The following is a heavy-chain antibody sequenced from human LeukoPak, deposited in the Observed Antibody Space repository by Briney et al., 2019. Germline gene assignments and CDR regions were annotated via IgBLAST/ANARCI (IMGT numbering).Heavy chain of an antibody. Sequence: GGSLRLSCAASGFTFSSYSMNWVRQAPGKGLEWVSSISSSSSYIYYADSVKGRFTISRDNSKNTLYLQMNSLRAEDTAVYYCAKGRGDYYDSSGYQAHFDYWGQGTLVTVSS. CDR3: AKGRGDYYDSSGYQAHFDY. J-gene: IGHJ4*02. V-gene: IGHV3-21*04. CDR1: GFTFSSYS. D-gene: IGHD3-22*01. CDR2: ISSSSSYI.